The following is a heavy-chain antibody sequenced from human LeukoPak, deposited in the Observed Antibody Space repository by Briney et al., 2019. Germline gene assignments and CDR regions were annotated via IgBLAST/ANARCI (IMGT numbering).Heavy chain of an antibody. CDR1: GYTFTGYY. D-gene: IGHD1-26*01. CDR2: INPNSGGT. Sequence: ASVKVSCKASGYTFTGYYMHWVRQAPGQGLEWMGWINPNSGGTNYAQKFQGRVTMTRDTSISTAYMELSRLRSDDTAVYYCAREKGGLPSHNLYYFDYWGQGTLVTVSS. CDR3: AREKGGLPSHNLYYFDY. V-gene: IGHV1-2*02. J-gene: IGHJ4*02.